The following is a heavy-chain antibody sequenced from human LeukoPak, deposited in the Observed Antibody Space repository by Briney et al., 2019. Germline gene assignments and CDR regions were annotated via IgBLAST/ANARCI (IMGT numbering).Heavy chain of an antibody. J-gene: IGHJ3*02. Sequence: GGSLRLPCAASGFTFSSYAMSCVRQAPGKGLEWVSVISGSGGSTYYADSVKGRFTISRDNSKNTLYLQMNSMRADVTAVYDCQRETDAFDIWGQGTMVTVSS. CDR3: QRETDAFDI. V-gene: IGHV3-23*01. CDR2: ISGSGGST. CDR1: GFTFSSYA. D-gene: IGHD1-26*01.